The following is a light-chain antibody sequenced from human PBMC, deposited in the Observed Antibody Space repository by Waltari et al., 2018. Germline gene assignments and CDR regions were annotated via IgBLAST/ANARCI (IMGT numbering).Light chain of an antibody. CDR1: SSDVGSYNR. V-gene: IGLV2-18*02. Sequence: QSALTQPPSVSGSPGQSVTISCPGTSSDVGSYNRVSWYQQSPGTAPKLMIYEVSNRPSGVPDRFSGSKSGNTASLTISGLQAEDEGDYYCISYTSNTIPAFGGGTKVTVL. J-gene: IGLJ3*02. CDR3: ISYTSNTIPA. CDR2: EVS.